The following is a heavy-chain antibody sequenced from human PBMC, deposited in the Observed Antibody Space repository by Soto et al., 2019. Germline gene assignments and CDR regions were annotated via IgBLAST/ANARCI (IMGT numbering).Heavy chain of an antibody. D-gene: IGHD3-10*01. CDR1: GDTFNFYS. CDR3: ATSYGSGYRAFDS. V-gene: IGHV1-69*02. Sequence: QVQLVQSGADVQRPGSSVRVSCKASGDTFNFYSINWVRQAPGLGLQWMGRINPILSMSNYAPRFQGRVTMTADKSTSTAYMALSSLRSEDTAMYYCATSYGSGYRAFDSWGQGALVTVSS. J-gene: IGHJ4*02. CDR2: INPILSMS.